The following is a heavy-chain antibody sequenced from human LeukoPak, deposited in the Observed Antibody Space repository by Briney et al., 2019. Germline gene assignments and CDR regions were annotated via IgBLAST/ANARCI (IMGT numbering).Heavy chain of an antibody. CDR3: AKGPTQYSSGWLT. CDR1: GFTFSSYG. J-gene: IGHJ5*02. Sequence: GGSLRLSCAASGFTFSSYGMHWVRQAPGKGLEWVAVISYDGSNKYYADSVKGRFTISGDNSKNTLYLQMNSLRAEDTAVYYCAKGPTQYSSGWLTWGQGTLVTVSS. CDR2: ISYDGSNK. V-gene: IGHV3-30*18. D-gene: IGHD6-19*01.